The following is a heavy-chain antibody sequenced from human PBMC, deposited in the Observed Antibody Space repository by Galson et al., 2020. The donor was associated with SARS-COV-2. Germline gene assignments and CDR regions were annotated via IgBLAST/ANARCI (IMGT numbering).Heavy chain of an antibody. V-gene: IGHV5-10-1*01. Sequence: HGESLKISCKGSGYSFTSYWISWVRQMPGKGLEWMGRIYPSDSYTNYSPSFQGHVTISADKSISTAYLQWSSLKASDTAMYYCARHLDLGLHYYMDVWGQGTTVTVSS. D-gene: IGHD1-7*01. CDR3: ARHLDLGLHYYMDV. CDR1: GYSFTSYW. CDR2: IYPSDSYT. J-gene: IGHJ6*03.